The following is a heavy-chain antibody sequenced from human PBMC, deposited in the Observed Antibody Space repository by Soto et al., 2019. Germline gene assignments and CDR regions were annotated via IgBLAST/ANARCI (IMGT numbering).Heavy chain of an antibody. Sequence: PGESLKISCHGSGYRFTSSWIGWVRQMPGKGLEWLGNVYPSDSDVRYSPSFEGRVTISADNSINTAYLHLLNLKASDTAIYYCTKGATSSFDSWVQGTRVTVSS. V-gene: IGHV5-51*01. J-gene: IGHJ4*02. D-gene: IGHD2-15*01. CDR2: VYPSDSDV. CDR3: TKGATSSFDS. CDR1: GYRFTSSW.